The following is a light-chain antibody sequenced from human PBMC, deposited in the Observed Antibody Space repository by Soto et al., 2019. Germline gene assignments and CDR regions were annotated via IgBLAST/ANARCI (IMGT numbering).Light chain of an antibody. CDR2: RNN. CDR1: SSSIGSNY. V-gene: IGLV1-47*01. J-gene: IGLJ2*01. CDR3: AAWDDSLSAVV. Sequence: QTVVTQPPSASGTPGQRVTISCSGSSSSIGSNYVYWYQQLPGTAPKLLIYRNNQRPSGVPDRFSGSKSGTSASLAISGLRSEDEADYYCAAWDDSLSAVVFGGGTKVTVL.